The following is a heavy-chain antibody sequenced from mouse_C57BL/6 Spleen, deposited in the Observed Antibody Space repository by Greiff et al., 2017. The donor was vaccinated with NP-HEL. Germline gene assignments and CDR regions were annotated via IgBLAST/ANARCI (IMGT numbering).Heavy chain of an antibody. V-gene: IGHV1-22*01. CDR2: INPNNGGT. Sequence: EVQLQQSGPELVKPGASVKMSCKASGYTFTDYNMHWVKQSHGKSLEWIGYINPNNGGTSYNQKFKGKATLTVNKSSSTAYMELRSLTSEDSAVYYCASDYYYGSSLSYWYFDVWGTGTTVTVSS. D-gene: IGHD1-1*01. CDR3: ASDYYYGSSLSYWYFDV. J-gene: IGHJ1*03. CDR1: GYTFTDYN.